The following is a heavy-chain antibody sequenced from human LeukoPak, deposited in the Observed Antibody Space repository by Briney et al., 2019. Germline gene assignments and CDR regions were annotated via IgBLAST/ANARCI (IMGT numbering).Heavy chain of an antibody. CDR3: ALGYGGSSWYQFDY. Sequence: GGSLRLSCAASGFTVSSNYMSWVRQAPGKGLEWVSVIYSGGSTYYADSVKGRFTISRDNSKNTLYLQMNSLRAEDTAVYYCALGYGGSSWYQFDYWGQGTLVTVSS. CDR1: GFTVSSNY. V-gene: IGHV3-66*01. J-gene: IGHJ4*02. CDR2: IYSGGST. D-gene: IGHD6-13*01.